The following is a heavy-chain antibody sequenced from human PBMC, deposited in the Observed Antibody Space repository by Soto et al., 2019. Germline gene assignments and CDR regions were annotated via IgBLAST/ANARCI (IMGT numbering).Heavy chain of an antibody. V-gene: IGHV3-33*01. J-gene: IGHJ3*02. D-gene: IGHD1-1*01. CDR1: GFTFSTYG. CDR3: TTELNDMQAFDI. Sequence: QVQLVESGGGVVQPGRSLRLSCVASGFTFSTYGMHWVRQAPGKGLEWVAITWNDGSNKYYADSVKDRFTISRDNSKNTLYLQMNSLRDEDSAVYYCTTELNDMQAFDIWGRGTMVTVSS. CDR2: TWNDGSNK.